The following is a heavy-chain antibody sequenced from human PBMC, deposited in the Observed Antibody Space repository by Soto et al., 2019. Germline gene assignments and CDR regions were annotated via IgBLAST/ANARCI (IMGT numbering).Heavy chain of an antibody. Sequence: PGGSLRLSCTASGFTFGDYAMSWVRQAPGKGLEWVGFIRSKAYGGTTEYAASVKGGFTISRDDSKSIAYLQMNSLKTEDTAVYYCTRAQAYCGGDCYSGSDDAFDIWGQGTMVTVSS. D-gene: IGHD2-21*02. CDR1: GFTFGDYA. CDR3: TRAQAYCGGDCYSGSDDAFDI. CDR2: IRSKAYGGTT. V-gene: IGHV3-49*04. J-gene: IGHJ3*02.